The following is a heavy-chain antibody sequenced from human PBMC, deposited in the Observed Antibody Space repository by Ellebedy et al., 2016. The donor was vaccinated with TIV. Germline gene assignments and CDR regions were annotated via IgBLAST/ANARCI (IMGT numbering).Heavy chain of an antibody. CDR1: GGSFNDYC. D-gene: IGHD5-18*01. CDR2: INHSGST. CDR3: TKAPGDTRYFDL. J-gene: IGHJ2*01. V-gene: IGHV4-34*01. Sequence: MPSETLSLTCAVYGGSFNDYCWTWIRQPPGKGLEWIGEINHSGSTTYNPSLKSRVTISVDTSKSWFSLMLSSVTAADTAVYYCTKAPGDTRYFDLWGRGTLVTVSS.